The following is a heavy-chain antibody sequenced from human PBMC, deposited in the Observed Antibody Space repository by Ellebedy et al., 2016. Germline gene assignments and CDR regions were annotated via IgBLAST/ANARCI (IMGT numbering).Heavy chain of an antibody. D-gene: IGHD7-27*01. CDR2: ISSSSSYI. CDR3: ARDHPADQTGELVNGMDV. J-gene: IGHJ6*02. CDR1: GFTFSSYW. Sequence: GESLKISCAASGFTFSSYWMNWVRQAPGKGLEWVSSISSSSSYIYYADSVKGRFTISRDNAKNSLYLQMNSLRAEDTAVYYCARDHPADQTGELVNGMDVWGQGTTVTVSS. V-gene: IGHV3-21*01.